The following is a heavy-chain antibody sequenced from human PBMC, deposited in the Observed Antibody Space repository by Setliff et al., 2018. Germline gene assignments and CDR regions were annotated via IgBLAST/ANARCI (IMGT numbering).Heavy chain of an antibody. CDR2: IIPLSDIT. CDR3: ARAPLESGYYYGQGHYFNH. CDR1: GYSFTSHG. J-gene: IGHJ4*02. Sequence: SVKVSCKASGYSFTSHGVSWVRQAPGQGREWMGGIIPLSDITSYAQTLQGRVTMTADKSTNTVNMELSSLRSEDTAVYYCARAPLESGYYYGQGHYFNHWGQGTLVTVSS. D-gene: IGHD5-18*01. V-gene: IGHV1-69*10.